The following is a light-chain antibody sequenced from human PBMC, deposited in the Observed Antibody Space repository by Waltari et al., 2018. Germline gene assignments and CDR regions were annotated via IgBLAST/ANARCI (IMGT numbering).Light chain of an antibody. J-gene: IGKJ1*01. CDR3: QHYVRLPAT. Sequence: IVLTQSPGTLSLPPGERATLSCRASQSVSRTLAWYQQKPGQAPRLLIFGASNRATGIADRFSGSGSGTDFSFIITRLEPEDSAMYYCQHYVRLPATFGQGTKVEIK. V-gene: IGKV3-20*01. CDR2: GAS. CDR1: QSVSRT.